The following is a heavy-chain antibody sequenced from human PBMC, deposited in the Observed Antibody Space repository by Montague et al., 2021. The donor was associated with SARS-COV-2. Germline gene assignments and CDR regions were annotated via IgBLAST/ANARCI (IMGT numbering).Heavy chain of an antibody. CDR2: PLHEKKRYN. CDR3: TSGREGNYNVMDV. J-gene: IGHJ6*02. Sequence: CAISGDSVVEIRRRWEEDTHEPQRHLEFVCSPLHEKKRYNDYAVSVRGLLTINPDTSKNHFSLQLNSVNPEDTAIYYCTSGREGNYNVMDVWGQGTTVTVSS. V-gene: IGHV6-1*01. CDR1: GDSVVEIRRR. D-gene: IGHD1-1*01.